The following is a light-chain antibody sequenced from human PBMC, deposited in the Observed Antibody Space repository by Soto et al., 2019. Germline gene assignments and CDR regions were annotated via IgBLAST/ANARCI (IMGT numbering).Light chain of an antibody. Sequence: EIVMTQSPVTLSVSPGERATLSCRASQSVSRKLAWYQQKPGQAPRLLIYGASTRATGIPARFSGSGSGTEFTLSISSLPSEDFAVYYCQQYNNWPQTFGQGTKLEIK. J-gene: IGKJ2*01. CDR3: QQYNNWPQT. CDR1: QSVSRK. V-gene: IGKV3-15*01. CDR2: GAS.